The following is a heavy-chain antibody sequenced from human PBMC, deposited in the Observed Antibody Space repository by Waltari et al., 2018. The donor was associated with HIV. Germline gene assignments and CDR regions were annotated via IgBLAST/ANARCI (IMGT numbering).Heavy chain of an antibody. CDR3: ARERGGYDILTGYWEVDV. CDR2: ISHSGST. Sequence: QVQLQESGPGLVKPSETLSLTCAVSDYSISSGYYWGWIRQPPGKGLEWFGSISHSGSTYSNPSLKMRVTISVDTSKNQFSLKLSSVTAADTAVYYCARERGGYDILTGYWEVDVWGQGTTVTVSS. J-gene: IGHJ6*02. CDR1: DYSISSGYY. V-gene: IGHV4-38-2*02. D-gene: IGHD3-9*01.